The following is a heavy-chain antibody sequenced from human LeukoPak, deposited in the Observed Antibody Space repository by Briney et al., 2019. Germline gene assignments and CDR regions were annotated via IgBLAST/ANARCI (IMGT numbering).Heavy chain of an antibody. V-gene: IGHV4-31*03. Sequence: PSETLSLTCTVSGGSITNGSYYWSWIRQHPRKGLEWIGSISYSGSTYYNPSLKSRVTISLGPSKNQFSLRLTSVTAADTAMYFCVRDRWGGSLFDFWGQGTLVTVSS. CDR2: ISYSGST. CDR1: GGSITNGSYY. D-gene: IGHD3-10*01. J-gene: IGHJ4*02. CDR3: VRDRWGGSLFDF.